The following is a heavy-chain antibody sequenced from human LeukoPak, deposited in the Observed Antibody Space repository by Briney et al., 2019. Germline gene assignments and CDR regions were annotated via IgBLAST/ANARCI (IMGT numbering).Heavy chain of an antibody. CDR2: LYYSGST. Sequence: PSGTLPLTCTVSGCSISSCSYYWGWIRQPPGKELEWIGSLYYSGSTYYNPPLKSRVAISVDTSKNQFSLKLSSVTAADMAVYYCARVWAVRVVVGHNWFDPWGQGTLVTVSS. CDR1: GCSISSCSYY. D-gene: IGHD2-2*01. J-gene: IGHJ5*02. V-gene: IGHV4-39*07. CDR3: ARVWAVRVVVGHNWFDP.